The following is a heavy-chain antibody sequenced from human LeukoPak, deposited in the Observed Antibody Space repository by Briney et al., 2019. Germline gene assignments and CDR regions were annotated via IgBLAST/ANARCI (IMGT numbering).Heavy chain of an antibody. CDR1: GGSISRYY. J-gene: IGHJ3*02. CDR3: ARGLKQLVSYDAFDI. CDR2: IYYSGST. V-gene: IGHV4-59*01. D-gene: IGHD6-13*01. Sequence: SETLSLTCTVSGGSISRYYWSWIRQPPGKGLEWIGYIYYSGSTNYNPSLKSRVTISVDTSKNQFSLKLSSVTAADTAVYYCARGLKQLVSYDAFDIWGQGTMVTVSS.